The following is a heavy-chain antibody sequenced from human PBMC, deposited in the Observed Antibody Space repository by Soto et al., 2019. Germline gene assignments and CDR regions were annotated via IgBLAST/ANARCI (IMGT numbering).Heavy chain of an antibody. Sequence: PGGSLRLSCAASGFTFDDYAMHWVRQAPGKGLEWVSGISWNSGSIGYADSVKGRFTISRDNAKNSLYLQMNSLRAEDTALYYCAKDKGLGYCSSTSCYDHWGQGTLVTVSS. V-gene: IGHV3-9*01. CDR3: AKDKGLGYCSSTSCYDH. J-gene: IGHJ4*02. CDR2: ISWNSGSI. CDR1: GFTFDDYA. D-gene: IGHD2-2*01.